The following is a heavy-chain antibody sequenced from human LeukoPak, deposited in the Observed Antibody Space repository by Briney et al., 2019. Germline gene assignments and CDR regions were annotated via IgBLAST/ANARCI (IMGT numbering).Heavy chain of an antibody. Sequence: KPSETLSLTCTVSGGSISSYYWSWIRQPPGKGLEWIGENYHSGSTNYNPSLKSRVTISVDKSKNQFSLKLSSVTAADTAVYYCARDIGYCSGGSCYRTGIFDYWGQGTLVTVSS. V-gene: IGHV4-59*12. J-gene: IGHJ4*02. D-gene: IGHD2-15*01. CDR1: GGSISSYY. CDR2: NYHSGST. CDR3: ARDIGYCSGGSCYRTGIFDY.